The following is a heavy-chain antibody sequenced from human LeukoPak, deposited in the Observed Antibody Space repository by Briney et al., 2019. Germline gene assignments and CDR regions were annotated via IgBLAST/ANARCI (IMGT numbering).Heavy chain of an antibody. CDR1: GYSFTSYW. CDR2: IYPGDSDT. J-gene: IGHJ4*02. Sequence: LGESLKISGKGSGYSFTSYWIGWVRQMPGKGLEWMGIIYPGDSDTRYSPSFQGQDTISADKYISTAYLQWSSLKASDTAMYYCARQPRYDILTGSFDYWGQGTLVTVSS. D-gene: IGHD3-9*01. CDR3: ARQPRYDILTGSFDY. V-gene: IGHV5-51*01.